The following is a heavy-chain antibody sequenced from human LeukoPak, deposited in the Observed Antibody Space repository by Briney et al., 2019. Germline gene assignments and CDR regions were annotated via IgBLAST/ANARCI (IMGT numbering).Heavy chain of an antibody. J-gene: IGHJ5*02. CDR3: AKEPSYCTNGVCYSRVFDR. D-gene: IGHD2-8*01. CDR2: ISGSGDGT. CDR1: GFTFSSYA. V-gene: IGHV3-23*01. Sequence: GGSLRLSCAASGFTFSSYAMHWVRQAPGKGLEWVSAISGSGDGTYYADSVKGRFTISRDNSKNTLYLQMSGLRAEDTAVYYCAKEPSYCTNGVCYSRVFDRWGQGTLVTVSS.